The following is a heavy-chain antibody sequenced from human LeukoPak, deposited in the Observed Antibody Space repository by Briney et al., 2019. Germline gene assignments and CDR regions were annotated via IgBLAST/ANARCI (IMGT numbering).Heavy chain of an antibody. J-gene: IGHJ6*02. CDR1: GGTFSSSA. CDR3: ARDQGLTAPPPYGLDV. Sequence: ASVKVSCKTSGGTFSSSAITWVRQDPGQGLEWMGRIIPVLNITTYAQKFQGSVTITADTSTSTVYMELSSLRSEETAVYYCARDQGLTAPPPYGLDVWGQGTTVIVSS. D-gene: IGHD5-18*01. CDR2: IIPVLNIT. V-gene: IGHV1-69*04.